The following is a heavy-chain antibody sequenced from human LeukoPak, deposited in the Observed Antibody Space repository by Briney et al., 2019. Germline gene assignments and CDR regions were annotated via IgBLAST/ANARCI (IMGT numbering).Heavy chain of an antibody. CDR3: TRDPPYCGGDCYSGDAFDI. D-gene: IGHD2-21*01. J-gene: IGHJ3*02. CDR1: GFTFDDYG. Sequence: GGSLRLSCAASGFTFDDYGMSWVRQAPGKGLEWVSGINWNGGSTGYADSVKGRFTISRDNAKNSLYLQMNSLKTEDTAVYYCTRDPPYCGGDCYSGDAFDIWGQGTMVTVSS. CDR2: INWNGGST. V-gene: IGHV3-20*04.